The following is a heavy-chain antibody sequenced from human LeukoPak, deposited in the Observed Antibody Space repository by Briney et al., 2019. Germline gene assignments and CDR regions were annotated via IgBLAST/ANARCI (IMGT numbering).Heavy chain of an antibody. CDR1: GFTFSSYS. CDR3: ARAPYGVGYTAERDY. V-gene: IGHV3-21*01. Sequence: GGSLRLSCAASGFTFSSYSMNWVRQAPGKGLEWVSTIGSSSSYIYYADSVKGRFTISRDNAKNSLYLQMNSLRAEDTAVYYCARAPYGVGYTAERDYWGQGTLVTVS. D-gene: IGHD3-16*02. CDR2: IGSSSSYI. J-gene: IGHJ4*02.